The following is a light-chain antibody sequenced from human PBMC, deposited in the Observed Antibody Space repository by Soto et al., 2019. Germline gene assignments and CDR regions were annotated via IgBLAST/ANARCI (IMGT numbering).Light chain of an antibody. CDR3: VLYMGTGISV. V-gene: IGLV8-61*01. J-gene: IGLJ3*02. CDR2: STN. Sequence: QAVVTQEPSFSVSPGRTVTLTCGLSSGSASTSYYPSWYQLTPGQAPRTLIYSTNTRSSGVPNRFSGSILENKAALTITGAQADDESDYYCVLYMGTGISVFGGGTKLTVL. CDR1: SGSASTSYY.